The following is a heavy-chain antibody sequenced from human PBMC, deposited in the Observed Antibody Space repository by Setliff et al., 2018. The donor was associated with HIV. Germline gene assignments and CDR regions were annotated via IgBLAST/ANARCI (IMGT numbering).Heavy chain of an antibody. CDR2: IFYSGTT. V-gene: IGHV4-59*01. Sequence: SETLSLTCTVSGGSITGYYWSWVRQPPGKGLEWIGYIFYSGTTNYSPSLNSRATISVDTSKNSFSLRLSSVTAADTAVYYCARVNALIRAPFDYWGQGALVTVSS. CDR3: ARVNALIRAPFDY. J-gene: IGHJ4*02. CDR1: GGSITGYY.